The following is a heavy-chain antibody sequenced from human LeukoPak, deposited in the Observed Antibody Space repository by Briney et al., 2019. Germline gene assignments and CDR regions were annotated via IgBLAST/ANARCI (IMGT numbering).Heavy chain of an antibody. CDR2: ISGRTGGT. Sequence: GGSLRLSCAASGFTFNTNAMSWVRQAPGKGLEWVSAISGRTGGTYYADSVKGRFTISRDNSKSTLYLQMDSLRAEDTAVYYCAKCGNSGCHLIDYWGQGTLVTVSS. J-gene: IGHJ4*02. CDR1: GFTFNTNA. V-gene: IGHV3-23*01. D-gene: IGHD5-12*01. CDR3: AKCGNSGCHLIDY.